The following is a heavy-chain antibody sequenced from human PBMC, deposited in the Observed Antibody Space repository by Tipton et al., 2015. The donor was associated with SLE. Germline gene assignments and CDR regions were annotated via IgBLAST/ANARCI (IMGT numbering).Heavy chain of an antibody. CDR3: ARAPLFGVVTVRGPFDY. D-gene: IGHD3-3*01. V-gene: IGHV4-59*02. Sequence: TLSLTCTVSGGSVNGHYWNWIRQAPGKGLEWIGYIYYKGSTDYKSSLKSRLTISIDTSKNQVSLKLTSVTAADTAVYYCARAPLFGVVTVRGPFDYWGQGTLVTVPS. CDR1: GGSVNGHY. CDR2: IYYKGST. J-gene: IGHJ4*02.